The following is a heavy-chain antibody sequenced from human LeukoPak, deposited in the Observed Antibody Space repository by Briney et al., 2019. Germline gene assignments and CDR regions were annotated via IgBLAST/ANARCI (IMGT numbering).Heavy chain of an antibody. CDR2: ISGSGGST. CDR1: GFTFSSYA. Sequence: PGGSLRLSCAASGFTFSSYAMSWVRQAPGKGLEWVSAISGSGGSTYYADSVKGRFTISRDNSKNTLYLQMNSLRAEDTAVYYCAKPGTFTIFGVVEDYFDYWGQGTLVTVSS. D-gene: IGHD3-3*01. V-gene: IGHV3-23*01. CDR3: AKPGTFTIFGVVEDYFDY. J-gene: IGHJ4*02.